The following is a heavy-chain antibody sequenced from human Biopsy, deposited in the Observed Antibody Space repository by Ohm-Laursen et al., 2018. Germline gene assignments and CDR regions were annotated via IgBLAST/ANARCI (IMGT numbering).Heavy chain of an antibody. V-gene: IGHV4-4*07. CDR2: IYSSGGT. Sequence: SDTLSLTCTVSGGSIISYYWNWIRQPAGKGLEWIGRIYSSGGTKYNPSLKSRVTMSVNTSKKQFSLRLSSVTAADTAVYYSASASYNPDWNFDLWGRGTRVTVSS. CDR3: ASASYNPDWNFDL. CDR1: GGSIISYY. D-gene: IGHD5-24*01. J-gene: IGHJ2*01.